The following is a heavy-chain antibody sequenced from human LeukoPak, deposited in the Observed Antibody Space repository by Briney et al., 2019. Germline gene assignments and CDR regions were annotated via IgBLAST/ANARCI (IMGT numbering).Heavy chain of an antibody. J-gene: IGHJ4*02. CDR1: GYTFTSYY. CDR2: INPSGGST. CDR3: ARDSGAAARSEPVFDY. V-gene: IGHV1-46*01. Sequence: GASVKVSCKASGYTFTSYYMHWVRQAPGQGLEWMGIINPSGGSTSYAQKFQGRVTMTRDTSTSTVYMELSSLRSEDTAVYYCARDSGAAARSEPVFDYWGQGTLVTVSS. D-gene: IGHD6-6*01.